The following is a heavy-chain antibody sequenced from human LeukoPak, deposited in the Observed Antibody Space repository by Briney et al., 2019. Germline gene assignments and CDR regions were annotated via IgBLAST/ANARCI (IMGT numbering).Heavy chain of an antibody. CDR2: NIPIFVTA. Sequence: SVKVSCKASGGTFSSYAISWVRQAPGQGLEWMGGNIPIFVTANYAQKFQGRVTITADKSTSTAYMELSSLRSEDTAVYYCAREKEGLLTFDYWGQGTLVTVSS. CDR1: GGTFSSYA. CDR3: AREKEGLLTFDY. D-gene: IGHD3-10*01. J-gene: IGHJ4*01. V-gene: IGHV1-69*06.